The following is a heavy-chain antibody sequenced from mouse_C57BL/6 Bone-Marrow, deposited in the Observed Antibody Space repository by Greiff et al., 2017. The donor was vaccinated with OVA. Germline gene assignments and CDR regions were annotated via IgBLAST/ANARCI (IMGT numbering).Heavy chain of an antibody. V-gene: IGHV5-9-1*02. J-gene: IGHJ2*01. Sequence: EVKLVESGEGLVKPGGSLKLSCAASGFTFSSYAMSWVRQTPEKRLEWVAYISSGGDYIYYADTVKGRFTISRDNARNTLYLQMSSLKSEDTAMYYCTRRGDYYYGSSYYFDYWGQGTTLTVSS. CDR3: TRRGDYYYGSSYYFDY. CDR2: ISSGGDYI. D-gene: IGHD1-1*01. CDR1: GFTFSSYA.